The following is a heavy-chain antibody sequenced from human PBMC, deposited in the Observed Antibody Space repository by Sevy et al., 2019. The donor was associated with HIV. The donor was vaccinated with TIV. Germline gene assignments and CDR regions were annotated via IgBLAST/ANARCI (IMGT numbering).Heavy chain of an antibody. Sequence: SETLSLTCAVYGGSFSGYYWSWIRQPPGKGLEWIGEINHSGSTKYNPSLKSRVTLSVDTSKNQFSLKLSSATAADTAVYYCARVSGGSSGWYGLVDYWGQRTLVTVSS. CDR2: INHSGST. V-gene: IGHV4-34*01. J-gene: IGHJ4*02. D-gene: IGHD6-19*01. CDR1: GGSFSGYY. CDR3: ARVSGGSSGWYGLVDY.